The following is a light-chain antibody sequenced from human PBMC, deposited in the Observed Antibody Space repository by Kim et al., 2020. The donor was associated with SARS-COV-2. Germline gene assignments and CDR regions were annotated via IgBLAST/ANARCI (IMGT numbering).Light chain of an antibody. J-gene: IGLJ3*02. CDR3: QSYDSSLSGWM. V-gene: IGLV1-40*01. CDR1: GSTIGAGYD. Sequence: VTTSWPGHGSTIGAGYDVRWYQRLPGTAPNLLIYGNSNRPSGVPDRFSGSKSGTSASLAITGLQAEDEADYYCQSYDSSLSGWMFGGGTQLTVL. CDR2: GNS.